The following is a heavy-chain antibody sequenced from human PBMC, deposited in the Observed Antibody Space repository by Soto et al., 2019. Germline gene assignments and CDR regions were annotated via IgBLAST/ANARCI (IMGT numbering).Heavy chain of an antibody. J-gene: IGHJ4*02. CDR3: ARGGPMWSSGWHSDY. Sequence: NPSETLSLTCTVSGGSISSYYWSWIRQPPGKGLEWIGYIYYSGSTNYNPSLKSRVTISVDTSKNQFSLKLSSVTAADTAVYYCARGGPMWSSGWHSDYWGQGTLVTVSS. D-gene: IGHD6-19*01. CDR1: GGSISSYY. V-gene: IGHV4-59*01. CDR2: IYYSGST.